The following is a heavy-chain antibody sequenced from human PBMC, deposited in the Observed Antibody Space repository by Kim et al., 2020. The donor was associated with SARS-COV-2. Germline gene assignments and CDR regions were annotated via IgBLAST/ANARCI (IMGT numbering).Heavy chain of an antibody. J-gene: IGHJ4*02. Sequence: ASVKVSCKASGYTFTGYYMHWVRQAPGQGLEWMGWINPNSGGTNYAQKFQGRVTMTRDTSISTAYMELSRLRSDDTAVYYCALWEWEPDAQREFFDYWGQGTLVTVSS. CDR2: INPNSGGT. V-gene: IGHV1-2*02. CDR3: ALWEWEPDAQREFFDY. D-gene: IGHD1-26*01. CDR1: GYTFTGYY.